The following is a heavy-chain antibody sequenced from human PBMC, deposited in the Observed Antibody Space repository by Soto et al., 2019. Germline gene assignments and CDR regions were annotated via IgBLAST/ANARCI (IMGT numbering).Heavy chain of an antibody. CDR1: GGSISSGGYY. Sequence: SETLSLTCAVSGGSISSGGYYWGWIRQPPGKGLEWIGSIYYSGSTYYNPSLKSRVTISVDTSKNQFSLKLSSVTAADTAVYYCAKGGSGSYSNAFDIWGQGTMVTVS. V-gene: IGHV4-39*01. J-gene: IGHJ3*02. D-gene: IGHD3-10*01. CDR2: IYYSGST. CDR3: AKGGSGSYSNAFDI.